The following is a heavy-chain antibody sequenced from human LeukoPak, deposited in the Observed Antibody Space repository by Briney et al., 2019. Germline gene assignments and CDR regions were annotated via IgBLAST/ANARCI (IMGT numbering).Heavy chain of an antibody. CDR3: AREWRWLQSWFDP. J-gene: IGHJ5*02. CDR1: GGSISSYF. D-gene: IGHD5-24*01. CDR2: IYYRGST. V-gene: IGHV4-59*12. Sequence: SETLSLTCTVSGGSISSYFWSWIRQPPGKGLEWIGYIYYRGSTKYNSSIKSRVTISMDTSKNQFSLKLSSVTAADTAVYYCAREWRWLQSWFDPWGQGTLVTVSS.